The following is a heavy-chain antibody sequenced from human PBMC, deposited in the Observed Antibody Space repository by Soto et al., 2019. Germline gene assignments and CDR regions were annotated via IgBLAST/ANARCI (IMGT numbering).Heavy chain of an antibody. CDR2: IIPIFATA. CDR1: GGTFSDYA. J-gene: IGHJ6*02. V-gene: IGHV1-69*12. Sequence: QVQLVQSGAEVKKPGSSVKVSCKASGGTFSDYAINWVRQAPGQGLEWMGGIIPIFATADYAQKFQGRVTITADESTSTAYMELSSLRSEDTAVYYCARDQGGNRYYYYGMEVWGQGTTVTVSS. CDR3: ARDQGGNRYYYYGMEV. D-gene: IGHD2-15*01.